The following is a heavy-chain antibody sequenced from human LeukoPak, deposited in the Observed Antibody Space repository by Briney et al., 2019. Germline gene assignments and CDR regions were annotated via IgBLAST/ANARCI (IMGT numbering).Heavy chain of an antibody. V-gene: IGHV4-39*01. Sequence: KPSETLSLTCTVSGGSISSSSYYWGWIRQPPGKGLEWIGSIYYSGSTYYNPSLKSRVTISVDTSKNQFSLKLSSVTAADTAVYYCARHLRESHYDILTRSYYYYYYMDVWGKGTTVTISS. CDR2: IYYSGST. CDR3: ARHLRESHYDILTRSYYYYYYMDV. CDR1: GGSISSSSYY. D-gene: IGHD3-9*01. J-gene: IGHJ6*03.